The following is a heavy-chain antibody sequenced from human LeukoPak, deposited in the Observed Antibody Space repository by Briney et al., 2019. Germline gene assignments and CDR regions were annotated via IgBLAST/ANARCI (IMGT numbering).Heavy chain of an antibody. CDR3: ARGITVVLITTVDNSVLDY. J-gene: IGHJ4*02. CDR1: GFIFDNYG. Sequence: GGSLRLSCAASGFIFDNYGLHWVRQAPGKGLEWVAFIRYDGFNKYYADSVKGRFTISRDNAKNSLYLQMNSLRPEDTAVYYCARGITVVLITTVDNSVLDYWGQGTLVTVSS. D-gene: IGHD3-22*01. CDR2: IRYDGFNK. V-gene: IGHV3-30*02.